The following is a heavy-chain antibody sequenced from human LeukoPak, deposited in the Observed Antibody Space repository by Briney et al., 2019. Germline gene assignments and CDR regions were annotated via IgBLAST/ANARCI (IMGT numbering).Heavy chain of an antibody. CDR1: GFTVSSNY. Sequence: GGSLRLSCAASGFTVSSNYMSWVRQAPGKGLEWVSVIYSGGSTYYADSVKGRFTISRDNSKSTLYLQMNSLRAEDTAVYYCARGATYYYDSSGYHNWFDPWGQGTLVTVSS. V-gene: IGHV3-66*02. CDR2: IYSGGST. CDR3: ARGATYYYDSSGYHNWFDP. J-gene: IGHJ5*02. D-gene: IGHD3-22*01.